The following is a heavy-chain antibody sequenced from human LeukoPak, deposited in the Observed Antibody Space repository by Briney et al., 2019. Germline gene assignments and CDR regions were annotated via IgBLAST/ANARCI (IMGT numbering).Heavy chain of an antibody. D-gene: IGHD2-2*02. V-gene: IGHV1-2*02. CDR1: GYTFTSYY. CDR3: ARDDSLPRYCSSTSCYIQGGYYYGMDV. CDR2: INPNSGGT. Sequence: ASVKVSCKASGYTFTSYYMHWVRQAPGQGLAWMGWINPNSGGTNYAQKFQGRVTMTRDTSISTAYMELSRLRSDDTAVYYCARDDSLPRYCSSTSCYIQGGYYYGMDVWGQGTTVTVSS. J-gene: IGHJ6*02.